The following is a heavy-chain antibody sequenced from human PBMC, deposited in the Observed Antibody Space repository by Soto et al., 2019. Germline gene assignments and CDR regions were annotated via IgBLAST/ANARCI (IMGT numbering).Heavy chain of an antibody. Sequence: SETLSLTCSVSGGSVSGHYWTWIRQPPGKGLEWMGYIFYSGSTNYNPSLKNRVTISVDTSKNQFSLKLSSVTSADTAVYYCARVGSSGWSPDYWGRGTLVTVSS. CDR2: IFYSGST. J-gene: IGHJ4*02. CDR3: ARVGSSGWSPDY. CDR1: GGSVSGHY. D-gene: IGHD6-19*01. V-gene: IGHV4-59*02.